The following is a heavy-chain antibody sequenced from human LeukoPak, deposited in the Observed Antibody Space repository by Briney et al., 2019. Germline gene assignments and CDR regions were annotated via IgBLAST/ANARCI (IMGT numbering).Heavy chain of an antibody. CDR3: AIDTIFGVVTSAFDI. Sequence: ASVKVSCKASGYTFTSYGISWVRQAPGQGLEWMGWISAYNGNTNYAQKLQGRVTMTTDTSTSTAYMELRSLRSDDTAVYYCAIDTIFGVVTSAFDIWGQGTMVTVSS. V-gene: IGHV1-18*01. D-gene: IGHD3-3*01. CDR2: ISAYNGNT. CDR1: GYTFTSYG. J-gene: IGHJ3*02.